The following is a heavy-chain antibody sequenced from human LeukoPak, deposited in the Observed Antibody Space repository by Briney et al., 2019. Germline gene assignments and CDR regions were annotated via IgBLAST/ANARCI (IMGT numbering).Heavy chain of an antibody. V-gene: IGHV3-23*01. J-gene: IGHJ4*02. CDR1: GFPFNIYP. CDR3: AKHATVTTNHFDY. CDR2: ISGSGGST. Sequence: PGGSLSLLCGPSGFPFNIYPMIWLPEARGRAREWFSAISGSGGSTYYADSVKGRFTISRDNSKNTLHLQMNSLRAEDTAVYYCAKHATVTTNHFDYWGQGTLVTVSS. D-gene: IGHD4-17*01.